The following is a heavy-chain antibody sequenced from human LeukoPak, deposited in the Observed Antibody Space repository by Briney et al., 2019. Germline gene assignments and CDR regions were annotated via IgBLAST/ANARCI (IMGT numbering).Heavy chain of an antibody. V-gene: IGHV4-59*01. CDR1: GGSISSYY. D-gene: IGHD6-25*01. CDR3: ARAIDTAGPDY. Sequence: SETLSLTCTVSGGSISSYYWSWIRQPPGKGLEWIGYIYYSGSTNYNPSLKSRVTISVDTSKNQFSLKLSSVTAADTAVYYCARAIDTAGPDYWGQGTLDTVSS. CDR2: IYYSGST. J-gene: IGHJ4*02.